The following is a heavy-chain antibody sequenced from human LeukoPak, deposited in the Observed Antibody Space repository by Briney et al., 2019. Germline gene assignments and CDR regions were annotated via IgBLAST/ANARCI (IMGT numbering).Heavy chain of an antibody. V-gene: IGHV1-2*02. Sequence: ASVKVSFKAAGYTFTNYDIHWIRHAPGHGLEWMGAINPSSGGTNSAQKFQGRVSMTRDTSISTAYMEVSRLRSDDTAVFYCVRDLVTTGPYGMDVWGQGTTVTVSS. CDR2: INPSSGGT. CDR3: VRDLVTTGPYGMDV. D-gene: IGHD4-17*01. CDR1: GYTFTNYD. J-gene: IGHJ6*02.